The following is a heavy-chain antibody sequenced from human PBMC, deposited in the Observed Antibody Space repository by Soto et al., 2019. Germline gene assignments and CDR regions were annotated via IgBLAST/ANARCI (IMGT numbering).Heavy chain of an antibody. J-gene: IGHJ4*02. V-gene: IGHV1-18*01. Sequence: QVQLVQSGAEVKKPGASVKVSCKASGYTFSSYGITWVRQAPGQGLEWMGWISTYNDNTKYAQKVQGRVTMTTDASTRTAYMEMTSLRSDATAISYWARGPFLYYSSGSYSVYWGQGTLVTVSS. CDR3: ARGPFLYYSSGSYSVY. CDR1: GYTFSSYG. D-gene: IGHD3-22*01. CDR2: ISTYNDNT.